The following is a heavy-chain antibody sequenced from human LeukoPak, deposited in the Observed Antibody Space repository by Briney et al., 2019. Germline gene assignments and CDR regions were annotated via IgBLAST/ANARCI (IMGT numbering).Heavy chain of an antibody. Sequence: GGSLRLSCAASGFTFSSYAMSWVRQAPGKGLEWVSAISGSGGSTYYADSVKGRFTISRDNSKNTLYLQMNSLRAEDTAVYYCAKDLKYKYFDWHPGDFDYWGQGTLVTVSS. J-gene: IGHJ4*02. CDR3: AKDLKYKYFDWHPGDFDY. CDR1: GFTFSSYA. V-gene: IGHV3-23*01. CDR2: ISGSGGST. D-gene: IGHD3-9*01.